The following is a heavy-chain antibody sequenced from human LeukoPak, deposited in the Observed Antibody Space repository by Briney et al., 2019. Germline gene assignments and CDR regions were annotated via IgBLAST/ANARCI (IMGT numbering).Heavy chain of an antibody. Sequence: SGTLSLTCAVSGGSISSSNWWSWVRQPPGKGLEWIGEIYHSGRTNYNPSLKSRGTISVDKSKNQFSLKLSSVTAADTAVYYCARTDVAAATGGMDVWGQGTTVTVSS. V-gene: IGHV4-4*02. J-gene: IGHJ6*02. CDR2: IYHSGRT. CDR1: GGSISSSNW. CDR3: ARTDVAAATGGMDV. D-gene: IGHD2-2*01.